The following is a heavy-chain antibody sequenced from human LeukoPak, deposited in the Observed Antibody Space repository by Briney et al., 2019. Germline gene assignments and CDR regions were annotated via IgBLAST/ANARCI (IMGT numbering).Heavy chain of an antibody. D-gene: IGHD3-10*01. J-gene: IGHJ4*02. V-gene: IGHV1-2*02. CDR2: INPNSGDT. CDR3: ARDGSGSYYFY. CDR1: GYTFTGYY. Sequence: ASVKVSCEASGYTFTGYYIHWVRQAPGQGLEWMGWINPNSGDTNFAQKFQGRVTMTRDTSISTAYMELNRLRSDDTAVYYCARDGSGSYYFYWGQGTLVTVSS.